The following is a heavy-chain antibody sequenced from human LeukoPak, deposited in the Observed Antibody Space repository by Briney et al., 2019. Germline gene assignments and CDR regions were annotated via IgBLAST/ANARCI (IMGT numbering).Heavy chain of an antibody. CDR3: TRQGGGKPIDY. V-gene: IGHV3-23*01. CDR2: ISGGGSNT. CDR1: GFTFYNYA. J-gene: IGHJ4*02. Sequence: GGSLRLSCAASGFTFYNYAMSWVRQAPGKGLEWVSGISGGGSNTYYADSVKGRFTLSRDNSKSTLYLQMNSLRAEDTALYYCTRQGGGKPIDYWGQGTLVTVSS. D-gene: IGHD3-16*01.